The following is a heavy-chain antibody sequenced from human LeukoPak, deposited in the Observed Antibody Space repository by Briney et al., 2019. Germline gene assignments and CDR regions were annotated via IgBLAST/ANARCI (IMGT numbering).Heavy chain of an antibody. CDR3: ARGGTLRLGELSFATFDY. CDR1: GGSFSGHY. CDR2: INHSGST. V-gene: IGHV4-34*01. J-gene: IGHJ4*02. D-gene: IGHD3-16*02. Sequence: SETLSLTCAVYGGSFSGHYWSWIRQPPGKGLEWIGEINHSGSTNYNPSLKSRVTISVDTSKNQFSLKLSSVTAADTAVYYCARGGTLRLGELSFATFDYWGQGTLVTVSS.